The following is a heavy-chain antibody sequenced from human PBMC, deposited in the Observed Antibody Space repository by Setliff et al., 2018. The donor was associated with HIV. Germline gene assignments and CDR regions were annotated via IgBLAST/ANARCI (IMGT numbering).Heavy chain of an antibody. CDR2: SCYSRIT. D-gene: IGHD1-1*01. CDR1: GDSVTSETYC. V-gene: IGHV4-39*01. Sequence: TSETLSLTCTVSGDSVTSETYCWGWIRQPPEKGLEWIGSSCYSRITYYNSSLKSRATLSVDTPRNQRSLKLSSVTAADTAVYYCVRSVYYWNASPSFWGHGTLVTVSS. CDR3: VRSVYYWNASPSF. J-gene: IGHJ4*01.